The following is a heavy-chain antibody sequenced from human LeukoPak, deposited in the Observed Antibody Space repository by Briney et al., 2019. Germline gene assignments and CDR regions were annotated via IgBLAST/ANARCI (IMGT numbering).Heavy chain of an antibody. CDR3: ATPSGSYYGAVNFDY. J-gene: IGHJ4*02. D-gene: IGHD1-26*01. CDR2: FDPEDGET. V-gene: IGHV1-24*01. Sequence: ASVKVSCKVSGYTLTELSMHWVRQAPGKGLEWMGGFDPEDGETIYAQKFQGRVTMTEDTSTDTAYMELSSLKSEDTAVYYCATPSGSYYGAVNFDYRGQGTLVTVSS. CDR1: GYTLTELS.